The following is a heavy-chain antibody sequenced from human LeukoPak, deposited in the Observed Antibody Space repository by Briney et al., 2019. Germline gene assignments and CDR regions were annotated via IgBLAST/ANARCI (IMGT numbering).Heavy chain of an antibody. CDR3: ASGYGSGSYYGDY. V-gene: IGHV4-34*01. CDR2: INHSGST. CDR1: GGSFSGYY. D-gene: IGHD3-10*01. J-gene: IGHJ4*02. Sequence: PSETLSLTCAVYGGSFSGYYWSWIRQPPGKGLEWIGEINHSGSTYYNPSLKSRVTISVDTSKNQFSLKLSSVTAADTAVYYCASGYGSGSYYGDYWGQGTLVTVSS.